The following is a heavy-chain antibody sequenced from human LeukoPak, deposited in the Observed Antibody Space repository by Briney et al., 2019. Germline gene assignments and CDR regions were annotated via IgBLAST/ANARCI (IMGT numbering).Heavy chain of an antibody. V-gene: IGHV3-66*01. CDR1: GFTVSSYY. D-gene: IGHD5-12*01. J-gene: IGHJ4*02. Sequence: GGSLRLSCAASGFTVSSYYMSWVRQAPGKGLEWVSVIYNGGSTYYADPVKGRFTISRDKSKNTLYLQMSSLRVEDTAVYYCAMGAIVATIDYWGQGTLVTVSS. CDR2: IYNGGST. CDR3: AMGAIVATIDY.